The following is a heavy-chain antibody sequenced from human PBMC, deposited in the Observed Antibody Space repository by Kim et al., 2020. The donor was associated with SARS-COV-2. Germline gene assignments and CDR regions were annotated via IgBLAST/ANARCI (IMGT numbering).Heavy chain of an antibody. Sequence: SETLSLTCAVYGESFSGYYWNWIWQPPGKGLEWIGEINHGGDTNYNPSLESRVTISVDTSKNQFSLRLRTVTAADTAVYYCARSSRRVRRGDYYYYGMDVWSQGTTVTVSS. CDR3: ARSSRRVRRGDYYYYGMDV. CDR2: INHGGDT. CDR1: GESFSGYY. J-gene: IGHJ6*01. V-gene: IGHV4-34*01. D-gene: IGHD1-26*01.